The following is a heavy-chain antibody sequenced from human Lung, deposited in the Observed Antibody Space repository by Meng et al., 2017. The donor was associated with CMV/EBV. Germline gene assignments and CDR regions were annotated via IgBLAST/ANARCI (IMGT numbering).Heavy chain of an antibody. CDR2: INTGSGST. CDR3: ARDSSGSYYGACDI. D-gene: IGHD1-26*01. Sequence: ASVKVSCKASGYTFTNYFMHWVRQGPGQGLEWMGVINTGSGSTNYAQKFQGRVSMTRDTSTSTVYMEVSSLRSEDTAVYFCARDSSGSYYGACDIWGRGTMVTVSS. CDR1: GYTFTNYF. J-gene: IGHJ3*02. V-gene: IGHV1-46*01.